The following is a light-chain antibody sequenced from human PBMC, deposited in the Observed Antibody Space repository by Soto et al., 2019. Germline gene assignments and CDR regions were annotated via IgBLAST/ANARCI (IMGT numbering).Light chain of an antibody. J-gene: IGKJ4*01. CDR2: AAS. V-gene: IGKV1-39*01. CDR1: QRFSRY. CDR3: QQTYSKPLT. Sequence: DIQMTQSPSSLSASVGDRVTITCRASQRFSRYLSWYQQKPGKAPKVLIYAASNLRSGVPSRFRGSGYGTHYSLTISSLQPEDYGPYFCQQTYSKPLTFGGGTKVEIK.